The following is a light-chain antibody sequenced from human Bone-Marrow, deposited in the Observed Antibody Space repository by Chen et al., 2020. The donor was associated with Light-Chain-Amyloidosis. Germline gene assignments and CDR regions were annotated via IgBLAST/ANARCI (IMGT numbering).Light chain of an antibody. J-gene: IGLJ3*02. CDR3: QVWDSSIVV. Sequence: SYELTHSTSVSVSPGQTASITCSGDKLSSKYVFWYQQKPGQAPVMVIYQTTKRPSGIPERFSGSNSGNAATLTISGTQAMDEGDYYCQVWDSSIVVFGGGTKLTVL. CDR2: QTT. V-gene: IGLV3-1*01. CDR1: KLSSKY.